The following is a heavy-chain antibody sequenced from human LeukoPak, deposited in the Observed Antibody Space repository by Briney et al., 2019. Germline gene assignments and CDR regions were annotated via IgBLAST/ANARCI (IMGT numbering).Heavy chain of an antibody. Sequence: GGSLRLSCAASGFTFSIYATSWVRQAPGEGLEWVAVIWNDGSNKYYGDSVKGRFTISRDNSKNTLYLQMNSLRAEDTAVYYCAKDHGYCSGGSCYSRYYFDYWGQGTLVTVSS. CDR2: IWNDGSNK. CDR3: AKDHGYCSGGSCYSRYYFDY. CDR1: GFTFSIYA. D-gene: IGHD2-15*01. V-gene: IGHV3-33*06. J-gene: IGHJ4*02.